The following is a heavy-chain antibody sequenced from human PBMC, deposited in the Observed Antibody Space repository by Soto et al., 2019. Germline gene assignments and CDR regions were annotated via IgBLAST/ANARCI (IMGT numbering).Heavy chain of an antibody. Sequence: SETLSLTCAVYGGSFSGYYWSWIRQPPGKGLEWIGEINRSGSTNYNPSLKSRVTISVDTSKNQFSLKLSSVTAADTAVYYCARTRYDFWSGATTHFDSWGQGTLVTVSS. CDR3: ARTRYDFWSGATTHFDS. CDR1: GGSFSGYY. D-gene: IGHD3-3*01. V-gene: IGHV4-34*01. CDR2: INRSGST. J-gene: IGHJ4*02.